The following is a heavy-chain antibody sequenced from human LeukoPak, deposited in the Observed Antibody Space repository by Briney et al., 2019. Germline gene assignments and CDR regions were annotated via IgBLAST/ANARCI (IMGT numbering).Heavy chain of an antibody. CDR1: GGSFSGYY. V-gene: IGHV4-34*01. J-gene: IGHJ4*02. CDR2: INHRGST. D-gene: IGHD4-23*01. Sequence: NASETLSLTCAVYGGSFSGYYWSWIRQPSGKGLEWIGEINHRGSTNYNPSLKSRVTISVDTSKNQFSLELSSVTDADTAVYYCARHASGYGGHSYFDFWGQGTLVTVSS. CDR3: ARHASGYGGHSYFDF.